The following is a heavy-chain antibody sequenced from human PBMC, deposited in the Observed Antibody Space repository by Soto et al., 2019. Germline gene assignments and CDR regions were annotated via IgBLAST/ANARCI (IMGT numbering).Heavy chain of an antibody. CDR3: VKGEYYYDGSAYYPFDY. CDR1: GGSLSSSSYY. J-gene: IGHJ4*02. D-gene: IGHD3-22*01. V-gene: IGHV4-39*02. Sequence: SETLSLTCTVSGGSLSSSSYYWGWIRQPPGKGLEWIGSIYYSGSTYYNPSLKSRVTISVDTAYLQMSSLRPEDTAVYYCVKGEYYYDGSAYYPFDYWGQGRMVTVSS. CDR2: IYYSGST.